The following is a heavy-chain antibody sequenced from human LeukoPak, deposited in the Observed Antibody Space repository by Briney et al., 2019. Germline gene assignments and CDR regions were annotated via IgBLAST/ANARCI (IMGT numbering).Heavy chain of an antibody. CDR3: ARQCSEGYYDSSGYYYYFDY. J-gene: IGHJ4*02. CDR1: GGSISSSSYY. CDR2: IYYSEST. D-gene: IGHD3-22*01. Sequence: SETLSLTCTVSGGSISSSSYYWGWIRQPPGKGLEWIGSIYYSESTYYNPSLKSRVTISVDTSKNQFSLKLSSVTAADTAVYYCARQCSEGYYDSSGYYYYFDYWGQGTLVTVSS. V-gene: IGHV4-39*01.